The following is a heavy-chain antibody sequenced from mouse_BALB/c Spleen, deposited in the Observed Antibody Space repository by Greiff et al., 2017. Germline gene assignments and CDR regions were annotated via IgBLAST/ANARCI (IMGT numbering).Heavy chain of an antibody. CDR1: GDSITSGY. Sequence: VQLKQSGPSLVKPSQTLSLTCSVTGDSITSGYWNWIRKFSGNKLEYMGYISYSGSTYYNTSLKSRISITRNTSKNQYYLQLNSVTTEDTASYYGARWATTATGAMDYWGQGTSVTVSS. J-gene: IGHJ4*01. V-gene: IGHV3-8*02. CDR3: ARWATTATGAMDY. D-gene: IGHD1-2*01. CDR2: ISYSGST.